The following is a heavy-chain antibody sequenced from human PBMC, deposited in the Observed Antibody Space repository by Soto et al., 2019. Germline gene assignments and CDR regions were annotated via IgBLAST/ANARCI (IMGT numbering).Heavy chain of an antibody. D-gene: IGHD3-22*01. Sequence: GESLISFKGSGYSFAGYWITWVRQKPGKGLEWMGRIDPSDSQTYYSPSFRGHVTISVTKSITTVFLQWSSLRASDTAMYYCARQIYDSDTGPNFQYYFDSWGQGTPVTVSS. CDR1: GYSFAGYW. CDR3: ARQIYDSDTGPNFQYYFDS. J-gene: IGHJ4*02. V-gene: IGHV5-10-1*01. CDR2: IDPSDSQT.